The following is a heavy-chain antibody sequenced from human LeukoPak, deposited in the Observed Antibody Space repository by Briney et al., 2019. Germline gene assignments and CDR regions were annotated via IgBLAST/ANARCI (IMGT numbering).Heavy chain of an antibody. D-gene: IGHD5/OR15-5a*01. J-gene: IGHJ4*02. Sequence: GGSLRLSCAASGFTFNTYTMNWVRQAPGKGLEWVSYISGSSGIIDYADSVKGRFTISRDNSKNTLYLQMDSLRADDTAVYYCARGDVYDGPGHWGQGTLVTISS. V-gene: IGHV3-48*01. CDR1: GFTFNTYT. CDR3: ARGDVYDGPGH. CDR2: ISGSSGII.